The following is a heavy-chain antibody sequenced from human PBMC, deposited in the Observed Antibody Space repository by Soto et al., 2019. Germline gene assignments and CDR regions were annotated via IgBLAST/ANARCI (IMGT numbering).Heavy chain of an antibody. D-gene: IGHD3-22*01. V-gene: IGHV4-59*01. CDR1: GDTSTSYY. J-gene: IGHJ5*01. Sequence: SETLSLTCTVSGDTSTSYYWGWIRQAPGKGLEWIGHIHNSGTSTHNPSLNGRVTISIDMSKKQFSLKLTSLTSADTAVYYCARDFYDSVGYTWFDSWSQGTLVTV. CDR3: ARDFYDSVGYTWFDS. CDR2: IHNSGTS.